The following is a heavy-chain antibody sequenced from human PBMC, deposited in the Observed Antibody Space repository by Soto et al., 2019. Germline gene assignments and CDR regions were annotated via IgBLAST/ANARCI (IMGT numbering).Heavy chain of an antibody. J-gene: IGHJ1*01. V-gene: IGHV3-30-3*01. CDR2: ISYDGSNK. D-gene: IGHD6-19*01. CDR1: GFTFSSYA. Sequence: PGGSLRLSCAASGFTFSSYAMHWVRQAPGKGLEWVAVISYDGSNKYYADSVKGRFTISRDNSKNTLYLQMNSLRAEDTAVYYCARDNGIAVAGSAEYFQHWGQGTLVTVSS. CDR3: ARDNGIAVAGSAEYFQH.